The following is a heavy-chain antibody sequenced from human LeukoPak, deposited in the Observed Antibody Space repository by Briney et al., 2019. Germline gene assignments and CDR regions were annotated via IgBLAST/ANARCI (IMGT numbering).Heavy chain of an antibody. CDR1: GFTFSSYG. CDR3: ARDGIDCSSTSCYGGVFDY. D-gene: IGHD2-2*01. Sequence: GGSLRLSCAASGFTFSSYGMRWVRQAPGKGLEWVAVICYDGSNKYYADSVKGRFTISRDNSKNTLYLQMNSLRAEDTAVYYCARDGIDCSSTSCYGGVFDYWGQGTLVTVSS. J-gene: IGHJ4*02. V-gene: IGHV3-33*01. CDR2: ICYDGSNK.